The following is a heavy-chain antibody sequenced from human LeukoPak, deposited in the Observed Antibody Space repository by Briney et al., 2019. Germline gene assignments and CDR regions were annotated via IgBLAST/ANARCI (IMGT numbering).Heavy chain of an antibody. CDR2: IKTKSDGWTT. D-gene: IGHD3-10*01. Sequence: GGSLRLSCAASGFTFTHAWMSWVRQAPGKGLEWVGRIKTKSDGWTTDYAAPVKGRFTISRDDSKNTLYLQMNSLKTEDTAVYYCTTVGGYYYGSGSVPGGYWGQGTLVTVSS. CDR3: TTVGGYYYGSGSVPGGY. CDR1: GFTFTHAW. J-gene: IGHJ4*02. V-gene: IGHV3-15*01.